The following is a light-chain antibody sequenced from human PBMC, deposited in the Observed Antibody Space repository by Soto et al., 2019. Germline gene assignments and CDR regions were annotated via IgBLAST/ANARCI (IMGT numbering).Light chain of an antibody. CDR3: CSYAGSSARVV. CDR2: EGS. CDR1: SSDVGSYNL. Sequence: QAVLTQPASVSGSPGQSITISCTGTSSDVGSYNLVSWYQQHPGKAPKLMIYEGSKRPSGVSNRLSGSKSGNTASLTISGLQAEDEADYYCCSYAGSSARVVFGGGTKLTVL. V-gene: IGLV2-23*01. J-gene: IGLJ2*01.